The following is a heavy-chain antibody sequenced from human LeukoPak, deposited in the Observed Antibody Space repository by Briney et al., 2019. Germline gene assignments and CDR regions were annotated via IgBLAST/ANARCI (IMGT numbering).Heavy chain of an antibody. Sequence: SETLSLTCTVSGGSISSGGYYWSWIRQPPGKGLEWIGYIYYSGSTNYNPSLKSRVTISVDTSKNQFSLKLSSVTAADTAVYYCARDTSYYDSRTFDYWGQGTLVTVSS. CDR2: IYYSGST. V-gene: IGHV4-61*08. D-gene: IGHD3-22*01. J-gene: IGHJ4*02. CDR1: GGSISSGGYY. CDR3: ARDTSYYDSRTFDY.